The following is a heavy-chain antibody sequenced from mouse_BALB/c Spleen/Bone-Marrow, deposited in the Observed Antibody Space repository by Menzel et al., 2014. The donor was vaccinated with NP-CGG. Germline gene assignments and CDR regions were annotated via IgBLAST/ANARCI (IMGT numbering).Heavy chain of an antibody. J-gene: IGHJ3*01. CDR3: IRGNYRYSWFAY. Sequence: QVQLQQSGAELVRPGASVKLSCKALGYTFTDYDMHWVKQTPVNGLEWIGAIHPGSGNTAYNQKFKGKATLTADKSSSTAYVELSSLTSEDSAVYYCIRGNYRYSWFAYWGQGTLVAVSA. D-gene: IGHD2-14*01. V-gene: IGHV1-15*01. CDR2: IHPGSGNT. CDR1: GYTFTDYD.